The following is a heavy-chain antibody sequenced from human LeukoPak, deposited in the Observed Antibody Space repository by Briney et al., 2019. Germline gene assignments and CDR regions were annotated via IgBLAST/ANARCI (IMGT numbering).Heavy chain of an antibody. D-gene: IGHD6-13*01. CDR3: AGTAYSSSWTGGFDY. J-gene: IGHJ4*02. CDR2: ISGDGGST. CDR1: GFTFDDYA. V-gene: IGHV3-43*02. Sequence: SGGSLRLSCAASGFTFDDYAMHWVRQAPGKGPEWVSLISGDGGSTYYADSVKGRFTISRDNSKNYLYLQMNSLRTEDTALYYCAGTAYSSSWTGGFDYWGQGTLVTVSS.